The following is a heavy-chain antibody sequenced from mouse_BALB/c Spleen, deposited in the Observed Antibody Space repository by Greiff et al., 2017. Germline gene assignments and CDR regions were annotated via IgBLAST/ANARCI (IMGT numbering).Heavy chain of an antibody. Sequence: EVKLMESGGGLVQPGGSLKLSCAASGFTFSSYTMSWVRQTPEKRLEWVAYISNGGGSTYYPDTVKGRFTISRDNAKNTLYLQMSSLKSEDTAMYYCARYGYGVYAMDYWGQGTSVTVSS. CDR2: ISNGGGST. J-gene: IGHJ4*01. CDR3: ARYGYGVYAMDY. V-gene: IGHV5-12-2*01. CDR1: GFTFSSYT. D-gene: IGHD2-2*01.